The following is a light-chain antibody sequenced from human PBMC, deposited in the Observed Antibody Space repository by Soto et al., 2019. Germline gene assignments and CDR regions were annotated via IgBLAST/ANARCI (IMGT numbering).Light chain of an antibody. CDR1: SSDLAIYNY. CDR3: SSYKDSSNYV. J-gene: IGLJ1*01. Sequence: QSVLTQPASVSGSPGQSITISCTGTSSDLAIYNYVSWYQQQPGKAPKLMIYQVTNRPSGVSNRFSGSRSGNTASLTISGLQAEDEDDYYCSSYKDSSNYVFGTGTKLTVL. V-gene: IGLV2-14*01. CDR2: QVT.